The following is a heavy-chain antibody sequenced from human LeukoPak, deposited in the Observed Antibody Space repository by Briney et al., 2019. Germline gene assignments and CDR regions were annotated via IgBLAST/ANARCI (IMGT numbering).Heavy chain of an antibody. V-gene: IGHV3-23*01. Sequence: PGGSLRLSCAASGFTFSYYVMSWVRQAPGKGLEWVSAISGSGGTTYYADSVKGRFTISGDDSKNTLYLQMNSLRAEDTAVYYCAKRPGSGSYYLDYWGQGTLVTVSS. CDR2: ISGSGGTT. J-gene: IGHJ4*02. D-gene: IGHD3-10*01. CDR1: GFTFSYYV. CDR3: AKRPGSGSYYLDY.